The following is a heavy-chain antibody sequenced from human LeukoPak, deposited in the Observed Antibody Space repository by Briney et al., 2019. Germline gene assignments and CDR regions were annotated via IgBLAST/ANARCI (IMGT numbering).Heavy chain of an antibody. Sequence: PGGPLRLSCAASGFTFSSYAMSWVRQAPGKGLEWVSAISGSGGSTYYADSVKGRFTISRDKSKNTLYLQMNSLRAGDTAVYYCAKELRVGATYGAFDIWGQGTMVTVSS. V-gene: IGHV3-23*01. CDR3: AKELRVGATYGAFDI. D-gene: IGHD1-26*01. J-gene: IGHJ3*02. CDR2: ISGSGGST. CDR1: GFTFSSYA.